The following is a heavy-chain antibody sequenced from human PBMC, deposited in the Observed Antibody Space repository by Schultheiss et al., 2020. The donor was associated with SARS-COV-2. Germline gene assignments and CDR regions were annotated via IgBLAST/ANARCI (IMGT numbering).Heavy chain of an antibody. Sequence: GESLKISCAASGFTFSNYGMHWVRQAPGKGLEWVAVIWYYGSNKYYADSVKGRFTISRDNSKNTLYLQMNSLRAEDTAVYFCARGAVAAAGAMDVWGQGTTVTVSS. J-gene: IGHJ6*02. CDR1: GFTFSNYG. D-gene: IGHD6-13*01. V-gene: IGHV3-33*01. CDR3: ARGAVAAAGAMDV. CDR2: IWYYGSNK.